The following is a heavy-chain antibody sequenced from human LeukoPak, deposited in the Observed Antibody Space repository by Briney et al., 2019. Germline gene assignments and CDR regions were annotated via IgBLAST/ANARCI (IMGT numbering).Heavy chain of an antibody. V-gene: IGHV4-39*01. Sequence: PSETLSLTCTVAGGSISRSSYYWGWIRQPPGKGLEWTGSIYYSGSTYYNPSLKSRVTISVDTSKNQFSLKLSSVTAADTAVYYCARQNVLLWFGEGWGQGTLVTVSS. CDR1: GGSISRSSYY. J-gene: IGHJ4*02. D-gene: IGHD3-10*01. CDR3: ARQNVLLWFGEG. CDR2: IYYSGST.